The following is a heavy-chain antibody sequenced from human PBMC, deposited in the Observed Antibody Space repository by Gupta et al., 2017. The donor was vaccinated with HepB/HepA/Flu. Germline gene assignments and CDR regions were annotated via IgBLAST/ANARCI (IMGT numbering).Heavy chain of an antibody. Sequence: EVQLVESGGGLVRPGGSLRLSCASSGFIFSNSEMIWVRQAPGKGLEWASGISGSGGARWYADSVKGRFTVSRDNAKNSLYLQMNSLRVEDTAIYYCAREIGGGPSGAFNIWGQGTMVIVSS. CDR3: AREIGGGPSGAFNI. CDR2: ISGSGGAR. D-gene: IGHD1-26*01. CDR1: GFIFSNSE. V-gene: IGHV3-48*03. J-gene: IGHJ3*02.